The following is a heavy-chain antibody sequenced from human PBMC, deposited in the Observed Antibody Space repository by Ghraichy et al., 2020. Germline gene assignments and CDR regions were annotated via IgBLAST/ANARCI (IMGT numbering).Heavy chain of an antibody. CDR2: INPSSSFT. D-gene: IGHD3-16*01. J-gene: IGHJ4*02. CDR1: GYNFSNYY. CDR3: AREVPGVGGFEY. Sequence: ASVKVSCKASGYNFSNYYMHWVRQAPGQGLEWMGMINPSSSFTAYAQKFQGRLTMTRDTSTNTVYMQLSSLRSEDSAVYYCAREVPGVGGFEYWGQGTLVTVSS. V-gene: IGHV1-46*01.